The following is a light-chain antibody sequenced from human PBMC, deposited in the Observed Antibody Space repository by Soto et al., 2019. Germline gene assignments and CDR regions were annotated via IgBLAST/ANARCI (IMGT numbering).Light chain of an antibody. CDR1: PSVSSS. Sequence: FVVTQSPDTLSLSPGERATLSCRASPSVSSSVAWYQHKPGQSPRLVIYSGYKRATGIPARFSGSGSGTDFTLTITGLEVDDFATYYCQQRYSWLRVFGQGTKVEVK. CDR2: SGY. V-gene: IGKV3-11*01. CDR3: QQRYSWLRV. J-gene: IGKJ1*01.